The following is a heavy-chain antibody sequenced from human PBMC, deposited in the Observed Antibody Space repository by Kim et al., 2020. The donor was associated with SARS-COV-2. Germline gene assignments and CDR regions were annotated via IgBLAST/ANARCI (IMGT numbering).Heavy chain of an antibody. CDR1: GGSINSRSFY. Sequence: SETLSLTCTVSGGSINSRSFYWGWVRQPPGKGLEWIGSFYYSGSTHYNPSLKSRVTISIDPSKNQFSLKLSSVTAADTAVYYCARAVMWRGYIYRVPDYWGQGTPVTVSS. CDR3: ARAVMWRGYIYRVPDY. CDR2: FYYSGST. J-gene: IGHJ4*02. V-gene: IGHV4-39*07. D-gene: IGHD5-18*01.